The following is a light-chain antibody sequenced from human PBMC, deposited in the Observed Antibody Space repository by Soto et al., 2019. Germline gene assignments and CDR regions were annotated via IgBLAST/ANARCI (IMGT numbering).Light chain of an antibody. CDR1: SSDVGAYNY. V-gene: IGLV2-14*03. Sequence: QSVLTQPASVSVSPGQSITISCTGTSSDVGAYNYVSWYQHHPGKVPRLMIFDVSNRPSGVSNRFSGSKSGNTASLTISGLQAEDEADYYCCSYSRSSPYVFGAGTKVTVL. CDR3: CSYSRSSPYV. J-gene: IGLJ1*01. CDR2: DVS.